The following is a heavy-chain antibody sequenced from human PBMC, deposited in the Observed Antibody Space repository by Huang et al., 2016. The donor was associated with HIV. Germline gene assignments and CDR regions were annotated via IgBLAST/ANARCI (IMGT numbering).Heavy chain of an antibody. CDR3: ARGRFGETYDYYMDV. V-gene: IGHV1-8*03. D-gene: IGHD3-10*01. CDR1: GYSFISHD. J-gene: IGHJ6*03. Sequence: QAQLVQSGAEVKKPGASVKVSCKASGYSFISHDISWVRQAPGQGLGWMGWIKPNSGSTGYAQQFRGRVTIDTKTSITTAYMGLRSLRPEDTAVYYCARGRFGETYDYYMDVWGKGTPVTVSS. CDR2: IKPNSGST.